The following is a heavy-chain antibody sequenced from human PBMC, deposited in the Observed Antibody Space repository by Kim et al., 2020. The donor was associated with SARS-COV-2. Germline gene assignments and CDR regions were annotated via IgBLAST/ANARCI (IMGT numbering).Heavy chain of an antibody. Sequence: GGSLRLSCAASDFTFSDSAMHWVRQASGKGLEWVGRVRSKSNSYATAYAASVKGRFTISRADSKNTAYLQMNSLKTEDTAVYSCTRAPGTTSAFLDAFD. CDR2: VRSKSNSYAT. V-gene: IGHV3-73*01. CDR1: DFTFSDSA. CDR3: TRAPGTTSAFLDAFD. J-gene: IGHJ3*02. D-gene: IGHD1-1*01.